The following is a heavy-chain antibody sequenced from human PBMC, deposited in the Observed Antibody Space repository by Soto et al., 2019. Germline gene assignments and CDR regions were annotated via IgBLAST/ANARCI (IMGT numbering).Heavy chain of an antibody. CDR2: IDPSDSYT. CDR3: ARRKIAAAVTPRGYGMDV. Sequence: GESLKISCKGSGYSFTSYWISWVRQMPGKGLEWMGRIDPSDSYTNYSPSFQGHVTISADKSISTAYLQWSSLKAPDTAMYYCARRKIAAAVTPRGYGMDVWGQGTTVTVSS. V-gene: IGHV5-10-1*01. CDR1: GYSFTSYW. D-gene: IGHD6-13*01. J-gene: IGHJ6*02.